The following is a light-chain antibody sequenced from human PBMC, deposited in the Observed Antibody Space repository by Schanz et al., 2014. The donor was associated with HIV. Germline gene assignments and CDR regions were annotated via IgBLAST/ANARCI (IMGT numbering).Light chain of an antibody. CDR1: QSISSY. Sequence: DIQMTQSPSSLSASVGDRVTLTCRASQSISSYLNWYQQKPEKAPKLLIYGVSNLQSGVPSRFSGSGSGSHFTLTITSLQFEDFATYYCQESYSDTPYTFGQGTKVEVK. V-gene: IGKV1-39*01. CDR2: GVS. CDR3: QESYSDTPYT. J-gene: IGKJ2*01.